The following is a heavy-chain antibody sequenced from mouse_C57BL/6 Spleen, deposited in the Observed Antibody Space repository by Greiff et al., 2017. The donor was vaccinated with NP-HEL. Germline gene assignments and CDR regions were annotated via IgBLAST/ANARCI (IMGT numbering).Heavy chain of an antibody. V-gene: IGHV5-17*01. J-gene: IGHJ3*01. Sequence: EVKLVESGGGLVKPGGSLKLSCAASGFTFSDYGMHWVRQAPEKGLEWVAYISSGSSTIYYADTVKGRFTISRDNAKNTLFLQMTSLRSEDTAMYYCARSSSGFLFAYWGQGTLVTVSA. CDR1: GFTFSDYG. CDR2: ISSGSSTI. D-gene: IGHD3-2*02. CDR3: ARSSSGFLFAY.